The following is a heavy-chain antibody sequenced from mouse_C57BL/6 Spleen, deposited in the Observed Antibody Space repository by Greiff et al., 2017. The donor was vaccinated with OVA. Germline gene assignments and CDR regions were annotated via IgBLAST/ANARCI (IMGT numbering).Heavy chain of an antibody. D-gene: IGHD1-1*01. Sequence: VMLVESGPGLVQPSQSLSITCTVSGFSLTSYGVHWVRQSPGKGLEWLGVIWSGGSTDYNAAFISRLSISKDNSKSQVFFKMNSLQADDTAIYYCARQSYGSSYEWFAYWGQGTLVTVSA. J-gene: IGHJ3*01. CDR1: GFSLTSYG. V-gene: IGHV2-2*01. CDR2: IWSGGST. CDR3: ARQSYGSSYEWFAY.